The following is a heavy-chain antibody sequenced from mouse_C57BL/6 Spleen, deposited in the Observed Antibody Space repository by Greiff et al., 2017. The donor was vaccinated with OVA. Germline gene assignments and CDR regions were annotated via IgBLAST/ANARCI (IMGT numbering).Heavy chain of an antibody. CDR1: GFTFSDAW. J-gene: IGHJ4*01. Sequence: EVKVVESGGGLVQPGGSMKLSCAASGFTFSDAWMDWVRQSPESGLEWVAEIRNKANNHATYYAASVKGRFTISRDDSKSSVYLQMNSVSAEDTGIYYCTTPFYYDHYYAMDYWGQGTSVTVSS. V-gene: IGHV6-6*01. CDR2: IRNKANNHAT. CDR3: TTPFYYDHYYAMDY. D-gene: IGHD2-4*01.